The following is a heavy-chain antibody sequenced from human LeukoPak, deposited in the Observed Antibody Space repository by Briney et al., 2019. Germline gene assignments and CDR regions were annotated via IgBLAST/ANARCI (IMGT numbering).Heavy chain of an antibody. J-gene: IGHJ6*02. Sequence: SMNWVRQAPGKGLEWVSSISSSSSYIYYADSVKGRFTISRDNAKNSLYLQMNSLRAEDTAVYYCARDYAEEWLGPSGMDVWGQGTTDTVSS. CDR2: ISSSSSYI. CDR1: S. V-gene: IGHV3-21*01. D-gene: IGHD6-19*01. CDR3: ARDYAEEWLGPSGMDV.